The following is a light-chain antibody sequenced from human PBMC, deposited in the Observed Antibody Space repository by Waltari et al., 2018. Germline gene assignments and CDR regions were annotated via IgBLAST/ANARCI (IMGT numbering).Light chain of an antibody. CDR1: SSDDGGYHY. CDR2: EVS. Sequence: QSALTPPAPVSVSPGQSITISCTGTSSDDGGYHYVPWYQQHPGKAPKPMIYEVSNRPSGVSNRFSGSKSGNTASLTSSGLQAEDEADYYCSSYISSSTLELFGGGTSLTVL. CDR3: SSYISSSTLEL. J-gene: IGLJ2*01. V-gene: IGLV2-14*01.